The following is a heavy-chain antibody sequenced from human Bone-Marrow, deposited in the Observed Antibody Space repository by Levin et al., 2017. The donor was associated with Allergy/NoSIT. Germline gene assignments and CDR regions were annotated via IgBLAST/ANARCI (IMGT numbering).Heavy chain of an antibody. CDR3: VRDAEGFDY. V-gene: IGHV1-18*01. Sequence: GESLKISCKASGYTFTNYGIIWVRQAPGQEPEWMGWIRTYNGDTKYPQKVQGRVTLTSDTSTTTAFMELTSLTSDDTAVYFCVRDAEGFDYWGQGTLVTVRS. CDR2: IRTYNGDT. CDR1: GYTFTNYG. J-gene: IGHJ4*02.